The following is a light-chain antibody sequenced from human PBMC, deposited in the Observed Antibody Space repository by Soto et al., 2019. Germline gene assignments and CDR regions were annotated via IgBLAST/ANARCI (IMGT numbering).Light chain of an antibody. CDR1: QSVSSSY. CDR3: QQYGSSPLYT. CDR2: GAS. V-gene: IGKV3-20*01. J-gene: IGKJ2*01. Sequence: EIVLTQSPGTLSLSPGERATLSCRASQSVSSSYLAWYQQKPGQAPRLLIYGASSRATGIPDRFSGSRSGKDFTLTIGRLEPEDFAVYYCQQYGSSPLYTFGQGTKLEIK.